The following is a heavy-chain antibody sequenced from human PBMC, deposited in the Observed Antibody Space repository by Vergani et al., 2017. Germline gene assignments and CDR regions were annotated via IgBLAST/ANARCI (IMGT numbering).Heavy chain of an antibody. CDR1: GFSIDNGYY. CDR2: IYRTGRT. CDR3: ARRSGIVYDIFSGTQYFFDF. Sequence: QVQLQQWGAGLLKPSETLSLTCAVSGFSIDNGYYWDWIRQPPGKGLEWLGSIYRTGRTHFNPSLKSRVTISVDTSNNHFSLRLNSLTAADTAVYYCARRSGIVYDIFSGTQYFFDFWGQGTLVTVSS. J-gene: IGHJ4*02. D-gene: IGHD3-9*01. V-gene: IGHV4-38-2*01.